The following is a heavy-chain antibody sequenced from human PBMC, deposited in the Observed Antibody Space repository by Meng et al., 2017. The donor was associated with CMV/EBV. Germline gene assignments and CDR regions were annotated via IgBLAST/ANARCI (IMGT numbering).Heavy chain of an antibody. Sequence: LTCAVYGGSFSGYYWSWIRQPPGKGLEWIGEINHSGSTNYNPSLKSRVTISVDTSKNQFSLKLSSVTAADTAVYYCAREGRIADFDYWGQGTLVTVSS. CDR1: GGSFSGYY. J-gene: IGHJ4*02. D-gene: IGHD6-13*01. CDR2: INHSGST. CDR3: AREGRIADFDY. V-gene: IGHV4-34*01.